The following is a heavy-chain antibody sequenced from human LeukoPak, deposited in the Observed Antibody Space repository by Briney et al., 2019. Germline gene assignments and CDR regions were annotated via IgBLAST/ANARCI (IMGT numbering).Heavy chain of an antibody. CDR2: INPNSGGA. CDR3: AAAAVCGGDCYYYYYYYMDV. V-gene: IGHV1-2*02. CDR1: GYTFTGYY. J-gene: IGHJ6*03. D-gene: IGHD2-21*01. Sequence: GASVKVSCKASGYTFTGYYMHWVRQAPGQGLEWTGWINPNSGGANYAQKFQGRVTMTRDTSISTAYMELSRLRSDDTAVYYCAAAAVCGGDCYYYYYYYMDVWGKGTTVTVSS.